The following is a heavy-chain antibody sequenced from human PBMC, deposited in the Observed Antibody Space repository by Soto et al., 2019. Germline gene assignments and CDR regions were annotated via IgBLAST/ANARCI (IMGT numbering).Heavy chain of an antibody. D-gene: IGHD3-3*01. V-gene: IGHV1-3*01. Sequence: ASVKVSCKASGYTFTSYAMHWVRQAPGQRLEWMRWINAGNGNTKYSQKFQGRVTITRDTSASTAYMELSSLRSEDTAVYYCASSLRFPHCFDYWGQGTLVTVSS. J-gene: IGHJ4*02. CDR1: GYTFTSYA. CDR2: INAGNGNT. CDR3: ASSLRFPHCFDY.